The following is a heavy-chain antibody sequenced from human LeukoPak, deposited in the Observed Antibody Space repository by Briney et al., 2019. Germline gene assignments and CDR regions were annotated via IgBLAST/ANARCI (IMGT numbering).Heavy chain of an antibody. CDR2: FYSGGST. J-gene: IGHJ4*02. V-gene: IGHV3-53*01. CDR3: ARDHCSGDSCKIDY. D-gene: IGHD2-15*01. CDR1: GFTVSSNY. Sequence: GGSLRLSCAASGFTVSSNYMSWVRQAPGKGLEWVSIFYSGGSTYYADSVKGRFTISRDPSKNTVYLQMNSLRAEDTAVYYCARDHCSGDSCKIDYWGQGTLVTVSS.